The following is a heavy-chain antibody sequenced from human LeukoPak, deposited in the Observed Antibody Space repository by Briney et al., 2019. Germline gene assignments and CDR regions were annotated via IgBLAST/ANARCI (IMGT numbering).Heavy chain of an antibody. CDR2: IWSDGSNK. V-gene: IGHV3-33*01. CDR3: ARADPRVVTPSLFDY. Sequence: GGSLRLSCAASGFTFNIYGMHWVRQAPGRGLEWVAVIWSDGSNKYYADSVKGRFTISRDNSKNTLYLQMNSLRAEDTAVYYCARADPRVVTPSLFDYWGQGTLVTVSS. D-gene: IGHD4-23*01. CDR1: GFTFNIYG. J-gene: IGHJ4*02.